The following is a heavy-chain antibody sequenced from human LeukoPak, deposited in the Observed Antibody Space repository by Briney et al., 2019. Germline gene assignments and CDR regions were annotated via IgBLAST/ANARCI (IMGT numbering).Heavy chain of an antibody. J-gene: IGHJ4*02. V-gene: IGHV3-74*01. CDR1: GFTFSSYW. Sequence: GGSLRLSCAASGFTFSSYWMHWVRQAPGKGLVWVSRISTDASSTTYADSVKGRFAISRDNAKGTLYLQMSSLRAEDTAVYYCTGHHQAYSRTYWGQGTLVTVSS. D-gene: IGHD4-11*01. CDR2: ISTDASST. CDR3: TGHHQAYSRTY.